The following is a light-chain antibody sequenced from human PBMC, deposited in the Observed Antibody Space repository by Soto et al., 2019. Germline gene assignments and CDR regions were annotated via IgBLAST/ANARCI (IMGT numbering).Light chain of an antibody. CDR1: SSDVGGYNY. CDR3: SSYTSSSTSLYV. V-gene: IGLV2-14*01. Sequence: QSVLTQPASVSGSPGQSITISCTGTSSDVGGYNYVSWYQQHPGKAPKLMIYDVSNRPSGVSNRFSGSKSGNTGSLTISGLQAEDEADYYCSSYTSSSTSLYVFGTGTKVTVL. CDR2: DVS. J-gene: IGLJ1*01.